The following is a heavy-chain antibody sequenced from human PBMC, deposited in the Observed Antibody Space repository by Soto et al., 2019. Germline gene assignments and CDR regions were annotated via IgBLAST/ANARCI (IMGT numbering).Heavy chain of an antibody. CDR2: ISRSSSYT. J-gene: IGHJ5*02. CDR1: GFTFSDYS. V-gene: IGHV3-11*06. Sequence: GGSLRLSCAASGFTFSDYSMTWIRQAPGKGLEWLSYISRSSSYTKYADSVKGRFTISRDNSKNTLYLQMNSLRAEDTAVYYCAKDLPWFDPWGQGTLVTVSS. CDR3: AKDLPWFDP.